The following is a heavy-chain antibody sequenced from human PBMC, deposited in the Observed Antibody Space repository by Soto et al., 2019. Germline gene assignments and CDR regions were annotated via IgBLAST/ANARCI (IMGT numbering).Heavy chain of an antibody. CDR1: GGSISSGGYS. V-gene: IGHV4-30-2*01. CDR2: IYHSGST. J-gene: IGHJ6*02. CDR3: ARVPGP. Sequence: TLSLTCAVSGGSISSGGYSWSWIRQPPGKGLEWIGYIYHSGSTYYNPSLKSRVTISVDRSKNQLPLKLSSVTAADTAVYYCARVPGPWGQGTTVTVSS.